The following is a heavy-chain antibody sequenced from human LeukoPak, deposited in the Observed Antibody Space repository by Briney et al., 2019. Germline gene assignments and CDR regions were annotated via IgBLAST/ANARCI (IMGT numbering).Heavy chain of an antibody. CDR3: ASGYSNSWYYFDY. CDR1: GGSISSYY. D-gene: IGHD6-13*01. CDR2: IYYSGST. Sequence: PSETLSLTSTVSGGSISSYYWSWIRQPPGTGQERIGYIYYSGSTNYNPSLKSRVTISVDTSKNQFSLKLSSVTAADTAVYYCASGYSNSWYYFDYWGQGTLVTVSS. V-gene: IGHV4-59*01. J-gene: IGHJ4*02.